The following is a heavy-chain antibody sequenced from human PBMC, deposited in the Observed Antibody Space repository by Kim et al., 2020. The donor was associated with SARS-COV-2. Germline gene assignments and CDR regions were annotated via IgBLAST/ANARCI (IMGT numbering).Heavy chain of an antibody. V-gene: IGHV5-51*01. Sequence: GESLKISCKGSGYSFTSYWIGWVRQMPGKGLEWMGIIYPGDSDTRYSPSFQGQVTISADKSISTAYLQWSSLKASDTAMYYCARQGTYYYDSSGYEDYWGQGTLVTVSS. CDR2: IYPGDSDT. D-gene: IGHD3-22*01. CDR3: ARQGTYYYDSSGYEDY. CDR1: GYSFTSYW. J-gene: IGHJ4*02.